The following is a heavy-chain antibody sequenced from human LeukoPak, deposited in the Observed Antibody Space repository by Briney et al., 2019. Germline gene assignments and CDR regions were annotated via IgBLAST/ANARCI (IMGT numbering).Heavy chain of an antibody. V-gene: IGHV3-48*01. CDR3: ATDPGGVVVPAASVGY. Sequence: TGGSLRLSCAASGFTFSSYSMNWVRQAPGKGLEWVSYISSSSSTIYYADSVKGRFTISRDNAKNSLYLQMNSLRAEDTAVYYCATDPGGVVVPAASVGYWGQGTLVTVSS. CDR2: ISSSSSTI. J-gene: IGHJ4*02. D-gene: IGHD2-2*01. CDR1: GFTFSSYS.